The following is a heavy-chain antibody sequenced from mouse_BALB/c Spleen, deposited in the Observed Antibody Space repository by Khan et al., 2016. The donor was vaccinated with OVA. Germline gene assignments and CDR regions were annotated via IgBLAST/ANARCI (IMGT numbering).Heavy chain of an antibody. CDR2: ISYSGST. V-gene: IGHV3-2*02. Sequence: EVQLQELGPGLVKPSQSLSLTCTVTGYSITSNYAWNWIRQFPGNKLEWMGYISYSGSTSYNPSLKSRISITRDTSKNQFFLQVNSVTTEDTATYDCARGNYYGYAMDYWGQGTSVTVSS. CDR3: ARGNYYGYAMDY. D-gene: IGHD1-1*01. CDR1: GYSITSNYA. J-gene: IGHJ4*01.